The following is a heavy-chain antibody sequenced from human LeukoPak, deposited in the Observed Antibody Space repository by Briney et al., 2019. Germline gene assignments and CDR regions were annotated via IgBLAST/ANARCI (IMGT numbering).Heavy chain of an antibody. CDR2: IYSGGST. CDR1: GCTVSSNY. CDR3: ACSSGSTPGAFDI. J-gene: IGHJ3*02. D-gene: IGHD3-22*01. Sequence: GGSLRLSCAASGCTVSSNYMSWVRQAPGKGLEWVSVIYSGGSTYYADSVKGRFTISRDNSKNTLYLQMNSLRAEDTAVYYCACSSGSTPGAFDIWGQGTMVTVSS. V-gene: IGHV3-66*01.